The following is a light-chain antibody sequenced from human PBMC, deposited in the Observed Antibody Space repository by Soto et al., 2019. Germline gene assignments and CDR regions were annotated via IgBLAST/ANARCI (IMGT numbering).Light chain of an antibody. V-gene: IGKV1-27*01. CDR1: QGIRNS. J-gene: IGKJ3*01. CDR2: AAF. Sequence: DIQMTQSPSSLSASVGDRVTITCRASQGIRNSLAWYQQKPGKVPKLLISAAFTLQSGVPSRFSGSGSGTDINLTSNSLQPKDVATDYWQNSNRAPYTFGPGTKVDIK. CDR3: QNSNRAPYT.